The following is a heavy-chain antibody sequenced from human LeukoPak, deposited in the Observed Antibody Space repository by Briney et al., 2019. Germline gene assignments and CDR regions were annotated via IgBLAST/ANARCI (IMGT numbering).Heavy chain of an antibody. Sequence: GGSLRLSCAASGFTLVSYWMHWVRQAPGKGLVWVSRINGYGSSTDFADSVKGRFTISRDDAKNTLYLQMNSLRAEDTAVYYCARGSSSGWYLIPYWGQGTLVTVSS. J-gene: IGHJ4*02. V-gene: IGHV3-74*01. CDR1: GFTLVSYW. CDR3: ARGSSSGWYLIPY. CDR2: INGYGSST. D-gene: IGHD6-19*01.